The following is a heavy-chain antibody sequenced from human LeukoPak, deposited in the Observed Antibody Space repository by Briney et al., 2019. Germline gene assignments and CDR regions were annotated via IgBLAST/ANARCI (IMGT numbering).Heavy chain of an antibody. J-gene: IGHJ4*02. CDR1: GFTFSSYA. Sequence: GGSLRLSCAASGFTFSSYAMSWVRQAPGKGLEWVAVISYDGSNKYYADSVKGRFTISRDNSKNTLYLQMNSLRAEDTAVYYCAKVAAGGSGSHFDYWGQGTLVTVSS. CDR2: ISYDGSNK. D-gene: IGHD3-10*01. CDR3: AKVAAGGSGSHFDY. V-gene: IGHV3-30*18.